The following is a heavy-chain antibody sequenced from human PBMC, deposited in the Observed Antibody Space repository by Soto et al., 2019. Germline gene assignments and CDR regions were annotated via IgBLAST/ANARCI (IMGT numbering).Heavy chain of an antibody. CDR2: ISSSGSII. CDR1: GFTFSDYY. J-gene: IGHJ4*02. D-gene: IGHD3-22*01. CDR3: ARDLGYYDSSGHFDY. Sequence: GGSLRLSCAASGFTFSDYYMSWIRQAPGKGLEWVSYISSSGSIIYYADSVKGRFTISRDNAKNSLYLQMNSLRAEDAAVYYCARDLGYYDSSGHFDYWGQGTLVTVSS. V-gene: IGHV3-11*01.